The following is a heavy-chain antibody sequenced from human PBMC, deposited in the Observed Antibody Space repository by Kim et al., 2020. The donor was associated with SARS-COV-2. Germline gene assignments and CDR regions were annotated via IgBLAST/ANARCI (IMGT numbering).Heavy chain of an antibody. D-gene: IGHD1-26*01. CDR3: ARGTRGSYRRGAFDI. J-gene: IGHJ3*02. V-gene: IGHV4-34*01. CDR2: INHSGST. CDR1: GGSFSGYY. Sequence: SETLSLTCAVYGGSFSGYYWSWIRQPPGKGLEWIGEINHSGSTNYNPSLKSRVTISVDTSKNQFSLKLSSVTAADTAVYYCARGTRGSYRRGAFDIWGQGTMVTVSS.